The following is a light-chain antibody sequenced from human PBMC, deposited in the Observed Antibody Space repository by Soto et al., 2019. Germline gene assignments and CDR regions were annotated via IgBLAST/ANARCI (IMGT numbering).Light chain of an antibody. V-gene: IGKV1-39*01. J-gene: IGKJ1*01. CDR3: EHTYRSPRT. CDR1: QNIADF. CDR2: AAS. Sequence: DIQVTQSPSSLSASEGDRVTITCRASQNIADFLNWYQQSSGKAPKLLIHAASRLHTGVPSRFSGRGSGTDFTLTNSGLQPEDFATYYCEHTYRSPRTFGQGTKVEIK.